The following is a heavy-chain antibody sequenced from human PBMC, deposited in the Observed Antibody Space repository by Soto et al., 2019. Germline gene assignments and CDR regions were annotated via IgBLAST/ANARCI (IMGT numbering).Heavy chain of an antibody. Sequence: QVQLVESGGGVVQPGRSLRLSCAVSGFTFSNYGMHWVRQAPGKGLEWVATISYDASNKYYVDSVKGRFTISRDNSKNTLNLQMNSLRAEDTAVYYCAKWGGTYGIDHWGQGTLVTVSS. CDR1: GFTFSNYG. CDR3: AKWGGTYGIDH. V-gene: IGHV3-30*18. J-gene: IGHJ4*02. D-gene: IGHD3-10*01. CDR2: ISYDASNK.